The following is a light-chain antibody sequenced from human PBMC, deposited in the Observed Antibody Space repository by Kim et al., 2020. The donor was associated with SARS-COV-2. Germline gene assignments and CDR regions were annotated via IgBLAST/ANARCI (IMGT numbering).Light chain of an antibody. CDR3: ATWDADLDVWV. CDR1: SSNIGSNS. Sequence: QSVLTQSPSVSGTPGQRIIISCSGSSSNIGSNSVNWYRQLPGTAPKLLLYTNNLRPSGVPDRFSGSKSGTSASLAISGLQSEDEADYYCATWDADLDVWVFGGGTQLTVL. CDR2: TNN. V-gene: IGLV1-44*01. J-gene: IGLJ3*02.